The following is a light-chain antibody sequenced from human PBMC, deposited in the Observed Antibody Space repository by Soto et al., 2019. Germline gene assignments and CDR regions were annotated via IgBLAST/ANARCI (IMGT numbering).Light chain of an antibody. J-gene: IGKJ1*01. CDR3: QQYGSSLPWT. V-gene: IGKV3-20*01. CDR2: AAS. CDR1: QSVSSNY. Sequence: EIVLTQSPVTLSLSPWERATLSCRASQSVSSNYLAWYQQKPGQAPRLLIYAASTRATGIPDRFSGSGSGTDFTLTISRLDPEDLAVYYCQQYGSSLPWTFGQGTKVDIK.